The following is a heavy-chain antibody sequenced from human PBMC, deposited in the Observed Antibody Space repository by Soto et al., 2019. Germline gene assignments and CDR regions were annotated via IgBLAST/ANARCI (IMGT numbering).Heavy chain of an antibody. D-gene: IGHD3-10*01. J-gene: IGHJ3*02. CDR1: EFTISSYG. CDR2: ISYNGSNK. V-gene: IGHV3-30*18. CDR3: EKARVLLWFGELLGDAFDI. Sequence: GGSLSPSCAASEFTISSYGLHWVRQAPGEGLEWVAVISYNGSNKYYEDSVKSQLTITRDNSKNTLYLQMNSLRAEDTAGYYCEKARVLLWFGELLGDAFDIWGQGTMVTVSS.